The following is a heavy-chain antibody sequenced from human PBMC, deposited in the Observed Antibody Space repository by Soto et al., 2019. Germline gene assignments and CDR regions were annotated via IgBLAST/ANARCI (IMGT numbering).Heavy chain of an antibody. Sequence: HVQLQESGPGLVKPSQTLSLTCTVSGDSISSGDYYWSWIRQPPGKGLEWIGYIYYSGSTYYNPSLKSRVTISVDTSKNQFSLKLSSVTAADSAVYYCASFSLVAATDINWFDPWGQGTLVTVSS. V-gene: IGHV4-30-4*01. CDR2: IYYSGST. J-gene: IGHJ5*02. CDR3: ASFSLVAATDINWFDP. CDR1: GDSISSGDYY. D-gene: IGHD2-15*01.